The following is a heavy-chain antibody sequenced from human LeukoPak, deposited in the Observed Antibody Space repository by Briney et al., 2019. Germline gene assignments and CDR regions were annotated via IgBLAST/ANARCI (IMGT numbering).Heavy chain of an antibody. CDR1: GGSISSYY. J-gene: IGHJ6*03. CDR2: IYYSGST. Sequence: PSETLSLTCTVSGGSISSYYWSWIRQPPGKGLEWIGYIYYSGSTNYNLSLKSRVTISVDTSKNQFSLKLSSVTAADTAVYYCARDNGSGWSKYYIDVWGKGTAVTVSS. V-gene: IGHV4-59*01. D-gene: IGHD6-19*01. CDR3: ARDNGSGWSKYYIDV.